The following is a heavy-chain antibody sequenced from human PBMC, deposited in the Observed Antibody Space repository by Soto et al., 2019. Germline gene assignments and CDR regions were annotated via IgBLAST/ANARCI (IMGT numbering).Heavy chain of an antibody. J-gene: IGHJ4*02. D-gene: IGHD2-2*01. Sequence: SETLSLTCAVYGGSFSGYYWSWIRQPPGKGLEWIGEINHSGSTNYNPSLKSRVTISVDTSKNQFSLKLSSVTAADTAVYYCARRGGSCSSTSCYAYFDYWGQGTLVTVSS. CDR2: INHSGST. CDR1: GGSFSGYY. CDR3: ARRGGSCSSTSCYAYFDY. V-gene: IGHV4-34*01.